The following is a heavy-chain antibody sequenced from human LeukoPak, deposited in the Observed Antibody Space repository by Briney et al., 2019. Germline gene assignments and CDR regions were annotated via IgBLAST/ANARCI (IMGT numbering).Heavy chain of an antibody. CDR1: GFTFSDYY. D-gene: IGHD3-3*02. V-gene: IGHV3-11*04. Sequence: GGSLRLSCAASGFTFSDYYMSWIRQAPGKGLEWVSYISSSGSTIYYADSVKGRFTLSRDNAKNSLYLQMNSLRAEDTAVHYCARVLHFWSGFLDYWGQGTLVTVSS. J-gene: IGHJ4*02. CDR3: ARVLHFWSGFLDY. CDR2: ISSSGSTI.